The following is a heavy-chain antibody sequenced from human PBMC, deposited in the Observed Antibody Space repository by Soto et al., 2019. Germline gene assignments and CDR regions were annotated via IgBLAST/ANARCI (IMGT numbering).Heavy chain of an antibody. V-gene: IGHV1-69*13. Sequence: SVKVSCKASGGTFSSYAISWVRQAPGQGLEWMGGIIPIFGTANYAQKFQGRVTITADESTSTAYMELSSLRSEDTAVYYCARTTYNWNYDYYYYGMDVWGQGTTVTVSS. CDR1: GGTFSSYA. CDR3: ARTTYNWNYDYYYYGMDV. J-gene: IGHJ6*02. CDR2: IIPIFGTA. D-gene: IGHD1-7*01.